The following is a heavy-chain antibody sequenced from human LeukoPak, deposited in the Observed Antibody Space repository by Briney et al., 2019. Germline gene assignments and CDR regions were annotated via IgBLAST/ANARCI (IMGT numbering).Heavy chain of an antibody. V-gene: IGHV3-53*01. J-gene: IGHJ4*02. D-gene: IGHD5-24*01. CDR3: ARGDGYNFWEY. CDR2: IYSAGSGGAT. CDR1: GFTVSSNY. Sequence: GGSLRLSCAAYGFTVSSNYMSWVRQAPGKGLEWVSVIYSAGSGGATYYADSVTGRFTISRDSSMSTLYLQMNSLRVEDTAVYYCARGDGYNFWEYWGQGTLVTVSS.